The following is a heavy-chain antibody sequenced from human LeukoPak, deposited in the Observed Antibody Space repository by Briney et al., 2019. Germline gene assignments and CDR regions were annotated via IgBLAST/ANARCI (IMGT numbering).Heavy chain of an antibody. CDR1: GFTFSSYG. J-gene: IGHJ4*02. V-gene: IGHV3-30*02. CDR2: IRYDGSNK. D-gene: IGHD2-8*01. CDR3: AKDIVLMVYASYFDY. Sequence: GGSLRLSCAAPGFTFSSYGMHWVRQAPGKGLEWVAFIRYDGSNKYYADSVKGRFTISRDNSKNTLYLQMNSLRAEDTAVYYCAKDIVLMVYASYFDYWGQGTLVTVSS.